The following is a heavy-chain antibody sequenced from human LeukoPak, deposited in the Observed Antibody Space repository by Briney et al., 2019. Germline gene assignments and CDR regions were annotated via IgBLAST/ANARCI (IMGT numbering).Heavy chain of an antibody. V-gene: IGHV4-61*01. CDR2: IYYSGST. CDR1: GGSVSSGSYY. Sequence: SETLSLTCTVSGGSVSSGSYYWSWIRQPPGKGLEWIGYIYYSGSTNYNPSLKSRVTISVDTSKNQFSLKLSSVTAADTAVYYCARAPRYDSSGYYYDYWGQGTLVTVSS. J-gene: IGHJ4*02. D-gene: IGHD3-22*01. CDR3: ARAPRYDSSGYYYDY.